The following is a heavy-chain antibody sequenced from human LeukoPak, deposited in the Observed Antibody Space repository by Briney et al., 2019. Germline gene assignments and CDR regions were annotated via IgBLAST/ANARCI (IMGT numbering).Heavy chain of an antibody. CDR2: ISGSGGST. V-gene: IGHV3-23*01. CDR1: GFTFSSYA. D-gene: IGHD6-19*01. CDR3: AKDRYSSGWYDYYYYGMDV. J-gene: IGHJ6*02. Sequence: PGGSLRLSCAASGFTFSSYAMSWVRQAPGKGLEWVSAISGSGGSTYSADSVRGRFTISRDNSKNTLYLQMNSLRAEDTAVYYCAKDRYSSGWYDYYYYGMDVWGQGTTVTVSS.